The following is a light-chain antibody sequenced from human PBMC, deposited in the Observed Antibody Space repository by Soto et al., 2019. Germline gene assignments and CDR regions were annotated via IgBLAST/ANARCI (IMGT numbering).Light chain of an antibody. CDR3: QQRYNRPPYT. CDR1: QTVSSY. CDR2: DSS. Sequence: IVLTQSPVTLSLSPGERATLSCRASQTVSSYVAWYQQRHGQAPRLVIYDSSNRAPGVPARFSGSGSGTQFTLTISSLEPEDSAVYYCQQRYNRPPYTFGQGTKLEIK. V-gene: IGKV3-11*01. J-gene: IGKJ2*01.